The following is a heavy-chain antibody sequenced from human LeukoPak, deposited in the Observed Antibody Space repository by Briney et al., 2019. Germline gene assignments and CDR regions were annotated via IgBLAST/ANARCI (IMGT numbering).Heavy chain of an antibody. V-gene: IGHV1-8*01. CDR2: MNPNSGNT. CDR3: ARGLARTSMVTRGGVRFDY. CDR1: GYTFTSYD. J-gene: IGHJ4*02. Sequence: ASVKVSCKASGYTFTSYDINWVRQATGQGLEWMGWMNPNSGNTGYAQKFQGRVTMTRNTSISTAYMELSSLRSEDTAVYYCARGLARTSMVTRGGVRFDYWGQGTLVTVSS. D-gene: IGHD5-18*01.